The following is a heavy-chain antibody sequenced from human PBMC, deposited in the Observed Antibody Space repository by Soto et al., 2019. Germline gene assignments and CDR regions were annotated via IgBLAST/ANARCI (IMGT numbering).Heavy chain of an antibody. V-gene: IGHV4-59*01. Sequence: QVQLQESGPGLVKPSETLSLTCTVSGGSISSYYWSWIRQPPGKGLEWIGYIYYSGSTNYNPSLKSRVTISVDTSKNQFSLKLSSVTAADTAAYYCARERWTSSRSYYYGMDVWGQGTTVTVSS. J-gene: IGHJ6*02. D-gene: IGHD6-13*01. CDR2: IYYSGST. CDR3: ARERWTSSRSYYYGMDV. CDR1: GGSISSYY.